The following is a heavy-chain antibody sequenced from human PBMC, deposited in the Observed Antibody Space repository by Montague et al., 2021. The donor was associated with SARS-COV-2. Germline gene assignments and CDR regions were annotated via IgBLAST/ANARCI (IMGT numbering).Heavy chain of an antibody. V-gene: IGHV4-4*08. CDR2: VLYNKGT. CDR1: GVSVTDYY. J-gene: IGHJ3*02. Sequence: SETLSLTCTVSGVSVTDYYWSWIRQPPGKGLEWVGDVLYNKGTNFNPSLKSRVAISVDTSKNQFSLRLTSVTAADTAVFFCVREKAGGLRNVFDIWGQGTTVTVSS. CDR3: VREKAGGLRNVFDI.